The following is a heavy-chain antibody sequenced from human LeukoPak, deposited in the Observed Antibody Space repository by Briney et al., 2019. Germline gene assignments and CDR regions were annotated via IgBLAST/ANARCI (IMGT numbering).Heavy chain of an antibody. D-gene: IGHD5-12*01. J-gene: IGHJ4*02. CDR3: AKGLRGYDWSYFDY. CDR1: GFTFDDYA. CDR2: INWNSGSK. Sequence: GGSLRLSCAASGFTFDDYAIHWVRHAPGKGLEWVSGINWNSGSKHYADSVKGRFTISRDNAKNSLYLQMNSLRAEDMALYYCAKGLRGYDWSYFDYWGQGTLVTVSS. V-gene: IGHV3-9*03.